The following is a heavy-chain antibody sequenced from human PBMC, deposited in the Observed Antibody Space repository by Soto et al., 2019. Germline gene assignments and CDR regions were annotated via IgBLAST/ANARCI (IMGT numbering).Heavy chain of an antibody. V-gene: IGHV1-18*01. CDR1: GYTFTSYG. Sequence: QVQLVQSGAEVKKPGASVKVSCKASGYTFTSYGISWVRQAPGQGLEWMGWINVYNGNTNYAQKLQGRVTMTTDTSTSTAYLDLRRLRSDDTAVYFCARDTSRGEYAYWGQGTLVTVSS. D-gene: IGHD3-10*01. CDR3: ARDTSRGEYAY. CDR2: INVYNGNT. J-gene: IGHJ4*02.